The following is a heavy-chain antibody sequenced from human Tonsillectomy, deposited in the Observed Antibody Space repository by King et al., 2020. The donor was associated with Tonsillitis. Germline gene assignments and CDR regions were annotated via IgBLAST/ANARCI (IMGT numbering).Heavy chain of an antibody. D-gene: IGHD3-3*01. CDR2: INPNSGGT. CDR3: ERDGEYDFWSGYYSYYYYGMDV. CDR1: GYTFTGYY. V-gene: IGHV1-2*02. J-gene: IGHJ6*02. Sequence: VQLVESGAEVKKPGASVKVSCKASGYTFTGYYMHWVRQAPGQGLEWMGWINPNSGGTNYAQKFQGRVTMTRDTSISTAYMELSRLRSDDTAVYYCERDGEYDFWSGYYSYYYYGMDVWGQGTTVTVSS.